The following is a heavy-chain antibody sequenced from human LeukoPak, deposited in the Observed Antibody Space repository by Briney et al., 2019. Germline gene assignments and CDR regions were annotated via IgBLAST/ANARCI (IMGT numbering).Heavy chain of an antibody. V-gene: IGHV1-2*06. D-gene: IGHD2-15*01. CDR1: VYTFTGYY. CDR3: ARDQDIVVVVAATYGMDV. J-gene: IGHJ6*02. CDR2: INPNSGGT. Sequence: ASVKVSCKASVYTFTGYYIHWVRQAPGQGLEWMGRINPNSGGTNYAQKFQGRVTMTRDTSISTAYMELSRLRSDDTAVYYCARDQDIVVVVAATYGMDVWGQGTTVTVSS.